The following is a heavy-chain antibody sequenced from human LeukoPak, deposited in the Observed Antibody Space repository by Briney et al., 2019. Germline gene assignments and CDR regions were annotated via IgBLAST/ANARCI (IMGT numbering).Heavy chain of an antibody. CDR3: ATRPADGSWYGVFDF. J-gene: IGHJ4*01. CDR2: IYSSGST. V-gene: IGHV4-59*01. CDR1: GASMTGYY. Sequence: SETLSLTCSVSGASMTGYYWSWIRQAPGKAPEWIGYIYSSGSTNYNPSLNSRVTMSLDASKNQFSLKLTFVTAADTAVYYCATRPADGSWYGVFDFWSRGTLVTVSS. D-gene: IGHD3-10*01.